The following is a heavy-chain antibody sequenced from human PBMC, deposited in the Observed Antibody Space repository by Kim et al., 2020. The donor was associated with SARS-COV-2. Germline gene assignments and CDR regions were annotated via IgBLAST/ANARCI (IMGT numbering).Heavy chain of an antibody. CDR3: ARGFSRPYYYGSGSLYFDF. D-gene: IGHD3-10*01. V-gene: IGHV4-34*01. CDR1: GGSFSGYY. J-gene: IGHJ4*02. CDR2: INHSGKT. Sequence: SETLSLTCAVYGGSFSGYYWNWIRQPPGKGLEWIGEINHSGKTNYNPSLKSRVTISVDTSKSQFSLKLTSMTAADTAIYYCARGFSRPYYYGSGSLYFDFWGQGTLVTVSS.